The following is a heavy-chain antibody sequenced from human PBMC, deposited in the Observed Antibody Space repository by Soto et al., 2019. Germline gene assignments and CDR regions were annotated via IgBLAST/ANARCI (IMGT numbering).Heavy chain of an antibody. J-gene: IGHJ5*02. CDR1: GYTFTGYF. D-gene: IGHD2-15*01. CDR2: MNPNSGST. V-gene: IGHV1-2*06. Sequence: ASVKISCKASGYTFTGYFIHWLRQAPGQGLEWMGRMNPNSGSTNYAPEFQGRVSMTRDTSIRTAYMELASLRSDDTSVYYCANLTPSPDWFDPRRHGTLV. CDR3: ANLTPSPDWFDP.